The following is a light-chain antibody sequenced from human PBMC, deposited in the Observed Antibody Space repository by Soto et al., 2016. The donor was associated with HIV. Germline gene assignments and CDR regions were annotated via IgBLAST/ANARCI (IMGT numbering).Light chain of an antibody. CDR1: NIGDKS. J-gene: IGLJ3*02. Sequence: SYELTQPPSVSVTPGETARTTCGGNNIGDKSVHWYQQKPGQAPVLVVYDDNDRPSGIPERFSGSNFGNTATLTISRVEAGDEADYHCQVWDSGNDHRVFGGGTSLTAL. V-gene: IGLV3-21*02. CDR3: QVWDSGNDHRV. CDR2: DDN.